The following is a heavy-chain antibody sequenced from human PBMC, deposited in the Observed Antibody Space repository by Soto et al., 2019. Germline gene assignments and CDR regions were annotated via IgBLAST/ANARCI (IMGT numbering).Heavy chain of an antibody. J-gene: IGHJ4*02. CDR2: ISAYNGQP. CDR1: GYTFTSYG. V-gene: IGHV1-18*01. D-gene: IGHD6-13*01. CDR3: ARDLAAGNRDY. Sequence: QVQLVQSGAEAQKPGASVKVSCTASGYTFTSYGISWVRQAPGQGLEWMGWISAYNGQPTYAQKIEGRVTMTADTSTSTAYRELPSLRSDDTAVYYCARDLAAGNRDYWGQVILGTVSS.